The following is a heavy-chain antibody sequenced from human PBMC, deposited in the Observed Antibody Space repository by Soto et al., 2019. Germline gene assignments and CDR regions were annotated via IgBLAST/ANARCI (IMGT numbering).Heavy chain of an antibody. J-gene: IGHJ4*02. CDR2: ISAYNGNT. V-gene: IGHV1-18*01. CDR3: ARGYCSGGSCYSWEGNQVYPVYFDY. Sequence: ASVKVSCKASGYTFTSYGISWVRQAPGQGLEWMGWISAYNGNTNYAQKLQGRVTMTTDTSTSTAYMELRSLRSDDTAVYYCARGYCSGGSCYSWEGNQVYPVYFDYWGQGTLVTVSS. D-gene: IGHD2-15*01. CDR1: GYTFTSYG.